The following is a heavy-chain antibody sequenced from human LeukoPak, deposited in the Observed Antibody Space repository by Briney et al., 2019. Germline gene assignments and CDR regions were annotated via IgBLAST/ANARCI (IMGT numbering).Heavy chain of an antibody. Sequence: QSGGSLRLSCAASGFTFSSYAMNWVRQAPGKGLEWVAYIGASGDSKYYADSVKGRVTISRDNSKNTLYLQMNSLRAEDTALYYCAKGRIASVYDAFNIWGQGTMVTVSS. CDR1: GFTFSSYA. V-gene: IGHV3-23*01. J-gene: IGHJ3*02. D-gene: IGHD3-3*01. CDR3: AKGRIASVYDAFNI. CDR2: IGASGDSK.